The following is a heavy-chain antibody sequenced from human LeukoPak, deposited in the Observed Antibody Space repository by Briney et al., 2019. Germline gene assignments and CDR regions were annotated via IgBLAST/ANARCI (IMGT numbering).Heavy chain of an antibody. J-gene: IGHJ4*02. Sequence: GESLKISCKGSGYSFTSYWIGWVREMPGKGLEWMGIIYPGDSDTRYSPSIQGQVTISADKSISTAYLQWSSLKASDTAMYYCARQNLYSSSWYYFDYWGQGTLVTVSS. CDR2: IYPGDSDT. CDR1: GYSFTSYW. CDR3: ARQNLYSSSWYYFDY. V-gene: IGHV5-51*01. D-gene: IGHD6-13*01.